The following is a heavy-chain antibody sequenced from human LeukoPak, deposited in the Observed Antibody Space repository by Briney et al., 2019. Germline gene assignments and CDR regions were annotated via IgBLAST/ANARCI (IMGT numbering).Heavy chain of an antibody. CDR3: ARPDSSGYLVFGY. V-gene: IGHV3-7*01. CDR2: IKQDGSEK. J-gene: IGHJ4*02. Sequence: HSGGSLRLSCAASGFTFNSYWMSWVRQAPGKGLEWVANIKQDGSEKYYVDSVKGRFTISRDNAKNSLYLQMNSLRVEDTAVYYCARPDSSGYLVFGYWGQGTLVTVSS. CDR1: GFTFNSYW. D-gene: IGHD3-22*01.